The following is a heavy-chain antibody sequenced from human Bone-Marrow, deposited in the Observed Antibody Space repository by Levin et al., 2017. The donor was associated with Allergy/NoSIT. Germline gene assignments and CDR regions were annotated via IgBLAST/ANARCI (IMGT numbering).Heavy chain of an antibody. CDR1: GGSIRSFSYY. J-gene: IGHJ4*02. V-gene: IGHV4-39*02. D-gene: IGHD3-22*01. Sequence: SQTLSLTCTVSGGSIRSFSYYWGWIRQPPGKGLEWIGSIHYSGSTYLNPSLKSRLTISIDTSKNQFSLKLSSVPAADTAVYYCAREKFDGSGYYFDYWGQGTLVTVSS. CDR2: IHYSGST. CDR3: AREKFDGSGYYFDY.